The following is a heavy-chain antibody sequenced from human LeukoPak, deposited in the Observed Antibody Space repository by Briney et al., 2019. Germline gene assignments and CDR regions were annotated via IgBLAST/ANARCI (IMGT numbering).Heavy chain of an antibody. CDR3: ARLRYCSGGSCYSRRPDWFDP. V-gene: IGHV5-51*01. J-gene: IGHJ5*02. CDR2: IYPGDSDT. CDR1: GYSFTSYW. D-gene: IGHD2-15*01. Sequence: GESLKISCKGSGYSFTSYWIGWVRQMPGKGLEWMGIIYPGDSDTRYSPSFQGQVTISADKSISTAYLQWSSLKASDTAMYYCARLRYCSGGSCYSRRPDWFDPWGQGMLVTVSS.